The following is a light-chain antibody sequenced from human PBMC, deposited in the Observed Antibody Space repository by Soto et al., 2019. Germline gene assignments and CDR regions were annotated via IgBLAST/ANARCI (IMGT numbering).Light chain of an antibody. CDR3: SSYTSSSTLV. CDR1: ISDVGGYNY. Sequence: QAVVTQPASVSGSPGQSITISCTGTISDVGGYNYVSWYQHHPGKAPELMIYEVSNRPSGVSNRFSGSKSGNTASLTISGLQAEDEADYYCSSYTSSSTLVFGGGTKLTVL. J-gene: IGLJ2*01. V-gene: IGLV2-14*01. CDR2: EVS.